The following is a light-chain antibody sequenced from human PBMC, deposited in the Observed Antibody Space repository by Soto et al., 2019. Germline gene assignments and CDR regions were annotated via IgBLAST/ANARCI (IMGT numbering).Light chain of an antibody. J-gene: IGLJ1*01. CDR3: SSYTSSSTYV. Sequence: QSALTQPASVSGSPGKSITISCTGTSSDVGGYNYVSWYQQHPGKAPKLMIYDVSNRPSGVSNRFSGSKSGHTASLTISGLQAEDEADYYCSSYTSSSTYVFGTGTKLTVL. CDR1: SSDVGGYNY. V-gene: IGLV2-14*01. CDR2: DVS.